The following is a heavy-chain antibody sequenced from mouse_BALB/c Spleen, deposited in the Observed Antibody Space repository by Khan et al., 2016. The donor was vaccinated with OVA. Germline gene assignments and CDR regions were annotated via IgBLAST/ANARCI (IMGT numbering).Heavy chain of an antibody. CDR2: ISSGSSTI. CDR3: VRRSIYDGYYGGSIDY. Sequence: EVELVESGGGLVQPGGSRKLSCAASGFTFSGFGMHWVRQAPEKGLEWVAYISSGSSTIYYADTVKGRFTISRDNLKNTLFLQMTSLRSEDPARYYLVRRSIYDGYYGGSIDYWGQGTSVTVSS. CDR1: GFTFSGFG. J-gene: IGHJ4*01. D-gene: IGHD2-3*01. V-gene: IGHV5-17*02.